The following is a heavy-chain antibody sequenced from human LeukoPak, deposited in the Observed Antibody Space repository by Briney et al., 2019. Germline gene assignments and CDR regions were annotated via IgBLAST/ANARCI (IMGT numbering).Heavy chain of an antibody. D-gene: IGHD6-19*01. Sequence: ASVKVSCKASGYTFTSYDINWVRQAPGQRLEWMGWMNPNSGNTGYAQKFQGRVTMTRNTSISTAYMELSSLRSEDTAVYYCAREAVAGTSGVDYWGQGTLVTVSS. CDR3: AREAVAGTSGVDY. CDR2: MNPNSGNT. J-gene: IGHJ4*02. V-gene: IGHV1-8*01. CDR1: GYTFTSYD.